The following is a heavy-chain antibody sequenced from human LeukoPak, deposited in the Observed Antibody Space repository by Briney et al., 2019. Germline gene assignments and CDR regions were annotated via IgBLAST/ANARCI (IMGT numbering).Heavy chain of an antibody. J-gene: IGHJ4*02. V-gene: IGHV3-7*01. CDR1: GFTFSSYW. Sequence: GGSLRLSCAASGFTFSSYWMSWVRQAPGKGLEWVANIKQDGSEKYYVDSVKGRFTISRDNAKNSLYLQMNSLRAEDTAVYYCARSRYVAGQYYFDYWGQGTLVTVSS. CDR3: ARSRYVAGQYYFDY. CDR2: IKQDGSEK. D-gene: IGHD6-19*01.